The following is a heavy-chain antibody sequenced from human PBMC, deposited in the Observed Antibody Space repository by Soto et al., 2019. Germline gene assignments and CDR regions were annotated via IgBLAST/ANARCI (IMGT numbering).Heavy chain of an antibody. J-gene: IGHJ6*03. CDR1: GFTFSSYS. D-gene: IGHD2-15*01. V-gene: IGHV3-21*01. CDR2: ISSSSSYI. Sequence: GGSLRLSCAASGFTFSSYSMNWVRQAPGKGLEWVSSISSSSSYIYYADSVKGRFTISRDNAKNSLYLQMNSLRAEDTAVYYCAREEGVYGCSGGSCYPLYYYYMDVWGKGTTVTVSS. CDR3: AREEGVYGCSGGSCYPLYYYYMDV.